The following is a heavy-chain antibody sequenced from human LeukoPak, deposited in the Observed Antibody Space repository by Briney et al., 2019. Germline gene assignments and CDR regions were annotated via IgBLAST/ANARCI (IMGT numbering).Heavy chain of an antibody. CDR1: GFTVSSNY. J-gene: IGHJ4*02. D-gene: IGHD5-12*01. CDR2: IYSGGST. CDR3: ATRRGGYDNYFDY. Sequence: PGGSLRLSCAASGFTVSSNYMSWVRQAPGKGLEWVSAIYSGGSTYYADSVKGRFTISRDNSKNTLYLQMNSLRAEDTAVYHCATRRGGYDNYFDYWGQGTLVTVSS. V-gene: IGHV3-66*02.